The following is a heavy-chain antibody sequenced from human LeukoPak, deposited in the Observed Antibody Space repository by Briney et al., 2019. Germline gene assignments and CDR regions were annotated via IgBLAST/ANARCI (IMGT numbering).Heavy chain of an antibody. CDR1: GASISSYY. CDR2: IYYSGST. J-gene: IGHJ3*02. CDR3: ARRRGDGYSDI. V-gene: IGHV4-59*08. Sequence: SETLPLTCTVSGASISSYYWSWIRQPPGKGLEWIGYIYYSGSTNYNPSLKSRVTISIDTSKNQFSLKLSSVTAADTAVYYCARRRGDGYSDIWGQGTMVTVFS. D-gene: IGHD5-24*01.